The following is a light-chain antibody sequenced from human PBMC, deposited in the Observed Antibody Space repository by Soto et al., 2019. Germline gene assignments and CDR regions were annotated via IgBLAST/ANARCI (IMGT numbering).Light chain of an antibody. CDR1: QSISSNF. CDR3: QQYNSYPWT. J-gene: IGKJ1*01. V-gene: IGKV3-20*01. CDR2: GAS. Sequence: EIVLTQSPGTLSLSPGEGATLSCRASQSISSNFLAWYQQKRGQAPRLLIHGASNRATGIPDRFSGSGSGTEFTLTISSLQPDDFATYYCQQYNSYPWTFGQGTKVDIK.